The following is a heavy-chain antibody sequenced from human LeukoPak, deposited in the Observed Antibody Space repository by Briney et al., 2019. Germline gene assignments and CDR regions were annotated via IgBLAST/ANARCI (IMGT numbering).Heavy chain of an antibody. V-gene: IGHV3-30*18. CDR1: GFTFSSYG. D-gene: IGHD2-15*01. Sequence: PGGSLRLSCAASGFTFSSYGMHWVRQAPGKGLEWVAVISYDGSNKYYADSVKGRFTISRDNSKNTLYLQMNSLRAEDTAVYYCAKDGGLGYCSGGSCYSSYWGQGTLVTVSS. J-gene: IGHJ4*02. CDR3: AKDGGLGYCSGGSCYSSY. CDR2: ISYDGSNK.